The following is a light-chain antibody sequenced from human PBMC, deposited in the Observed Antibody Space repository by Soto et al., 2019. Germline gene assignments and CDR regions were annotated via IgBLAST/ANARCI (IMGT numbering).Light chain of an antibody. V-gene: IGLV1-51*01. J-gene: IGLJ1*01. CDR2: DNN. CDR3: GTWDSSRDSSLNAHTFV. Sequence: QSVLTQPPSVSAAPGQRVTISCSVSTSKIGNNYISWYQHLPGTAPRVLIYDNNKRPSGIPDRFSGSKSGASATLGITGLQTGDEADYYCGTWDSSRDSSLNAHTFVFGTGTKLTVL. CDR1: TSKIGNNY.